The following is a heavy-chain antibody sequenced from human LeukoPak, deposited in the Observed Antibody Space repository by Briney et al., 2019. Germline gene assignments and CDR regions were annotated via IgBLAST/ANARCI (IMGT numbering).Heavy chain of an antibody. CDR3: ARAGLGARAVATDAFDI. D-gene: IGHD6-19*01. CDR2: IYYSGST. CDR1: GGSISSSSYY. J-gene: IGHJ3*02. V-gene: IGHV4-39*01. Sequence: SETLSLTCTVSGGSISSSSYYWGWIRQPPGKGLERIGSIYYSGSTYYNPSLKSRVTISVDTSKNQFSLKLSSVTAADTAVYYCARAGLGARAVATDAFDIWGQGTMVTVSS.